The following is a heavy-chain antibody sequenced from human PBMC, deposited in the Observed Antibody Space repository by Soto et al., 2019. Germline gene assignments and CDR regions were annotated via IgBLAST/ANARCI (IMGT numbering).Heavy chain of an antibody. D-gene: IGHD1-1*01. Sequence: PGGSLRLSCAASGLTFSHYGIHWVRQAPGKGLEWVAHISYDGSKKDYADSVKGRFTISRDNSGNTLYLQTDSLRAEDTAVYYCAAGGMVRQAGTTGVHNWFDPRGQGTLVTVSS. CDR1: GLTFSHYG. CDR2: ISYDGSKK. CDR3: AAGGMVRQAGTTGVHNWFDP. J-gene: IGHJ5*02. V-gene: IGHV3-30*03.